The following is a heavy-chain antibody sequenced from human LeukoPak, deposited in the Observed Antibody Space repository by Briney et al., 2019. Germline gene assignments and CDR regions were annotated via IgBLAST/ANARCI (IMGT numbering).Heavy chain of an antibody. Sequence: SETLSLTCTVSGGSISSYYWSWIRQPPGNGLDWMGYSYYTGSTNYNPSLKRRVTISIDTPKNKFSLKLTSVTPADTAVYYCARGVYYRSALTFDYWGQGSMVSVSS. V-gene: IGHV4-59*01. D-gene: IGHD6-19*01. CDR2: SYYTGST. J-gene: IGHJ4*02. CDR3: ARGVYYRSALTFDY. CDR1: GGSISSYY.